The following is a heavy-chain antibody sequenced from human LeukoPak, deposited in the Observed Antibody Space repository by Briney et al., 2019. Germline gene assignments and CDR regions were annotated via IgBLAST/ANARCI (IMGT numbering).Heavy chain of an antibody. Sequence: GGSLRLSCAASGFTFSSYGMHWVRQAPGKGLEWVAFIRSDGSNKYYADSVKGRFTISRDNSKNTLYLQMNSLRAEDTAVYYCAAGTYGGNLDYWGQGTLVTVSS. V-gene: IGHV3-30*02. J-gene: IGHJ4*02. CDR1: GFTFSSYG. D-gene: IGHD4-23*01. CDR3: AAGTYGGNLDY. CDR2: IRSDGSNK.